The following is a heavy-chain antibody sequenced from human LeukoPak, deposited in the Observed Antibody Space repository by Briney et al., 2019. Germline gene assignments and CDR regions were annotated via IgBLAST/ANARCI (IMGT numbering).Heavy chain of an antibody. CDR1: GYTFTSYY. CDR3: ARELGYYGSGSYDVFDY. D-gene: IGHD3-10*01. Sequence: ASVKVSCKASGYTFTSYYMHWVRQAPGQGLEWMGIINPSGGSTSYAQKFQGRVTMTRDTSTSTVYMELSSLRSEDTAVYYCARELGYYGSGSYDVFDYWGQGTLVTVSS. CDR2: INPSGGST. V-gene: IGHV1-46*01. J-gene: IGHJ4*02.